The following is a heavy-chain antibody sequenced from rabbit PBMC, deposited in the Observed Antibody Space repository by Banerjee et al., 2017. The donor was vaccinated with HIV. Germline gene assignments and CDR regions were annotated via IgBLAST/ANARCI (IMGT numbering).Heavy chain of an antibody. Sequence: QEQLEESGGDLVKPEGSLTLTCTASGFSFSSSYDMCWVRQAPGKGLELIGCVYVGDGTTYYASWAKGRFTISKTSSTTVTLQMTSLTDADTATYFCARRGDAGVGYDYFNLWGPGTLVTVS. J-gene: IGHJ4*01. D-gene: IGHD4-2*01. CDR3: ARRGDAGVGYDYFNL. CDR2: VYVGDGTT. CDR1: GFSFSSSYD. V-gene: IGHV1S45*01.